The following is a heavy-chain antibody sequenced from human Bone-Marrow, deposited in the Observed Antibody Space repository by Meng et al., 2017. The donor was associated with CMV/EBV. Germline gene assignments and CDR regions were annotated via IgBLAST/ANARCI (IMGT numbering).Heavy chain of an antibody. J-gene: IGHJ6*02. CDR1: GFTFSSYG. CDR2: IWYDGSNK. Sequence: GGSLRLSCAASGFTFSSYGMHWVRQAPGKGLEWVAVIWYDGSNKYYADSVKGRFTISRDNSKNTLYLQMNSLRAEDTDVYDGAKEREGRYYYYGMDVWGQGPTVTVSS. V-gene: IGHV3-33*06. CDR3: AKEREGRYYYYGMDV.